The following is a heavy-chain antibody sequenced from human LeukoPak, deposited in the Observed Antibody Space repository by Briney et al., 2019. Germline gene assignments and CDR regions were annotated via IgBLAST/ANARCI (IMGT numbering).Heavy chain of an antibody. D-gene: IGHD3-10*01. CDR3: ARHPYGSGSYSP. CDR2: INHSGST. J-gene: IGHJ5*02. CDR1: GGSFSGYY. V-gene: IGHV4-34*01. Sequence: SETLSLTCAVYGGSFSGYYWSWTRQPPGKGLEWIGEINHSGSTNYNPSLKSRVTISVDTSKNQFSLKLSSVTAADTAVYYCARHPYGSGSYSPWGQGTLVTVSS.